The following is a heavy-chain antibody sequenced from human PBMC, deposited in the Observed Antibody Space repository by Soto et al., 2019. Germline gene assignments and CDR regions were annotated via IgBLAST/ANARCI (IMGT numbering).Heavy chain of an antibody. CDR3: ARDYYDSSGYYSGIVY. V-gene: IGHV3-48*02. Sequence: GGSLRLSCAASGFTFSSYSMNWVRQAPGKGLEWVSYISSSSSTIYYADSVKGRFTISRDNAKNSLYLQMNSLRDEDTAVYYCARDYYDSSGYYSGIVYWGQGTLVTVSS. D-gene: IGHD3-22*01. J-gene: IGHJ4*02. CDR1: GFTFSSYS. CDR2: ISSSSSTI.